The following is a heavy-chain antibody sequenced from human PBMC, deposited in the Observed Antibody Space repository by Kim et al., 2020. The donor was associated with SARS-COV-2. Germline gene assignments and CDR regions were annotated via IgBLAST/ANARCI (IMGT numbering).Heavy chain of an antibody. CDR2: ISGRGGST. Sequence: GGSLRLSCAASGFTFSSYAMSWVRQAPGKGLEWVSAISGRGGSTYYADSVKGRFTISRDNSKNTLYLQMNSLRAEDTAVYYCAKSITMIVVVILFDYWGQRTLVTVSA. J-gene: IGHJ4*02. CDR3: AKSITMIVVVILFDY. V-gene: IGHV3-23*01. CDR1: GFTFSSYA. D-gene: IGHD3-22*01.